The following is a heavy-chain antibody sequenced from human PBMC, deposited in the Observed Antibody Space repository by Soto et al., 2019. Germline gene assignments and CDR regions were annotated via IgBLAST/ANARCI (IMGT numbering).Heavy chain of an antibody. V-gene: IGHV3-30*04. Sequence: QAQLVESGGGVVQPGRSLRLSCAASELPFTDYSMHWVRQTADKGLEWVAFISHDGRNTFYSDSVKGRFTISRDDCRSMLFLQMSGVTVDDTAIYYFAVDGVPTSSFRYYYFRVWGRGTLVTVSS. CDR3: AVDGVPTSSFRYYYFRV. D-gene: IGHD3-22*01. CDR1: ELPFTDYS. CDR2: ISHDGRNT. J-gene: IGHJ4*02.